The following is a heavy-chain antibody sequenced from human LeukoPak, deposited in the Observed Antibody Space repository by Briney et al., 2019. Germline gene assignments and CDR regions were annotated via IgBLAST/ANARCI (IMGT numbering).Heavy chain of an antibody. Sequence: PAGSLSLSCAASGFTFSSYEMNWVRQAPGKGLEWVSYISSSGSTIYYADSVKGRFTISRDNAKNSLYLQMNSLRAEDTAVYYCARVRAWYSSSGGYFDYWGQGNLVTVSS. V-gene: IGHV3-48*03. CDR2: ISSSGSTI. CDR3: ARVRAWYSSSGGYFDY. D-gene: IGHD6-6*01. CDR1: GFTFSSYE. J-gene: IGHJ4*02.